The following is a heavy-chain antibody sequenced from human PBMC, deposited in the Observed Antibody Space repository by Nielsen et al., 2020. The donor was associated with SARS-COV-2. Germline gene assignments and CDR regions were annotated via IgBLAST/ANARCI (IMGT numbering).Heavy chain of an antibody. D-gene: IGHD3-22*01. CDR3: ARRPGHYFDSGGYFYSYYFDY. V-gene: IGHV4-39*01. CDR2: IYYRGST. CDR1: GDYIRSDDYY. Sequence: SETLSLTCSVAGDYIRSDDYYWGWIRQPPGKGLEWIGSIYYRGSTYYNLSLKSRVTMSEDTSKNQFSLKLSSVTATDTAVYYCARRPGHYFDSGGYFYSYYFDYWGQGILVTVSS. J-gene: IGHJ4*02.